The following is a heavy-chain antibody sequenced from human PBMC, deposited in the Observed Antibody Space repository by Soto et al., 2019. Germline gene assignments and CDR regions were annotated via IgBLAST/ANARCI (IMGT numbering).Heavy chain of an antibody. J-gene: IGHJ6*02. CDR3: TTGGLVDTAMVPYYYGMDV. Sequence: GGSLRLSYAASGFTFSNAWMNWVRQAPGKGLEWVGRIKSKTDGGTTDYAAPVKGRFTISRDDSKNTLYLQMNSLKTEDTAVYYCTTGGLVDTAMVPYYYGMDVWGQGTTVTVSS. CDR1: GFTFSNAW. D-gene: IGHD5-18*01. V-gene: IGHV3-15*07. CDR2: IKSKTDGGTT.